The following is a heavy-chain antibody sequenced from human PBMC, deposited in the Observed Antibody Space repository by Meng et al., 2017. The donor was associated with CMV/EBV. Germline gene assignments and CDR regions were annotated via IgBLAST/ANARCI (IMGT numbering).Heavy chain of an antibody. CDR3: AKKAGGSGG. CDR2: ISWNSGSI. V-gene: IGHV3-9*01. J-gene: IGHJ4*02. D-gene: IGHD3-10*01. Sequence: GGSLRLSCAASGFTFDDYAMHWVRQAPGKGLEWVSGISWNSGSIGYADSVKGRFTISRDNAKNTLYLQMNSLRAEDTAVYYCAKKAGGSGGWGQGTLVTVSS. CDR1: GFTFDDYA.